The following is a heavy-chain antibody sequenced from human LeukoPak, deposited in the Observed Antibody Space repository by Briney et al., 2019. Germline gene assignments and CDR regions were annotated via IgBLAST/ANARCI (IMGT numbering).Heavy chain of an antibody. Sequence: SETLSLTCTVSGGSISSYYWSWIRQPPGKGLEWIGYIYYSGSTNYNPSLKSRVTISVDTSKNQFSLKLSSVTAADTAVYYCARDLLVGAPDSDYWGQGTLVTVSS. J-gene: IGHJ4*02. CDR1: GGSISSYY. D-gene: IGHD1-26*01. V-gene: IGHV4-59*01. CDR3: ARDLLVGAPDSDY. CDR2: IYYSGST.